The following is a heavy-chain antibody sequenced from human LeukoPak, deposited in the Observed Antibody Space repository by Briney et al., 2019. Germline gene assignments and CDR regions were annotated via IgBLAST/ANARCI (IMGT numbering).Heavy chain of an antibody. CDR2: IYHSGST. V-gene: IGHV4-4*02. CDR3: ARDVYYDFWSGYYHPYGMDV. J-gene: IGHJ6*02. CDR1: GGSISSSNW. Sequence: NPSETLSLTCAVSGGSISSSNWWSWVRRPPGKGLEWIGEIYHSGSTNYNPSLKSRVTISVDKSKNQFSLKLSSVTAADTAVYYCARDVYYDFWSGYYHPYGMDVWGQGTTVTVSS. D-gene: IGHD3-3*01.